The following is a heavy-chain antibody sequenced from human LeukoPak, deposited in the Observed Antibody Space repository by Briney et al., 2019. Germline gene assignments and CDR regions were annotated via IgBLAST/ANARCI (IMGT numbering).Heavy chain of an antibody. CDR3: ARGGYYMDV. Sequence: SETLSLTCTVSGGSISSYYWNWIRQPPGKGLEWIGYIYYSGSTNYNPSLKSRVTISVDTSKNQFSLRLSSVTAADTAVYYCARGGYYMDVWGKGTTVTVSS. V-gene: IGHV4-59*01. CDR2: IYYSGST. CDR1: GGSISSYY. D-gene: IGHD2-15*01. J-gene: IGHJ6*03.